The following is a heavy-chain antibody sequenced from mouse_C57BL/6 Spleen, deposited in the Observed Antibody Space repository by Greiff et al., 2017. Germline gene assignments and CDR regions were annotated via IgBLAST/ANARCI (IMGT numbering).Heavy chain of an antibody. CDR2: IDPANGNT. D-gene: IGHD4-1*01. CDR1: VFNIKNTY. J-gene: IGHJ2*01. V-gene: IGHV14-3*01. Sequence: EVKLMESVAELVRPGASVKLSCTASVFNIKNTYMHWVKQRPEQGLERIGRIDPANGNTKYAPKFQGKATITADTASNTAYLQHSSLTTEDTTIYYCARLGPHFDYRSKGTTLTVSS. CDR3: ARLGPHFDY.